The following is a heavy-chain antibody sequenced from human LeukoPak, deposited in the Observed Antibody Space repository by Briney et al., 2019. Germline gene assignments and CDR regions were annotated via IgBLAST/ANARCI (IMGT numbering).Heavy chain of an antibody. Sequence: GASVKVSRKASGYTFTSYGISWVRQAPGQGLEWMGWISAYNGNTNYAQKLQGRVTMTTDTSTSTAYMELRSLRSDDTAVYYCARRIPPTYYYDSSGYYSYYYYYMDAWGKGTTVTVSS. J-gene: IGHJ6*03. CDR1: GYTFTSYG. CDR3: ARRIPPTYYYDSSGYYSYYYYYMDA. CDR2: ISAYNGNT. D-gene: IGHD3-22*01. V-gene: IGHV1-18*01.